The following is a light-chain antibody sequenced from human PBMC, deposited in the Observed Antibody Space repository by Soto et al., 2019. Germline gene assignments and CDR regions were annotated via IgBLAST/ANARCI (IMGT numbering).Light chain of an antibody. CDR3: QQYNVYWT. J-gene: IGKJ1*01. CDR1: QSIGRW. V-gene: IGKV1-5*01. CDR2: DAS. Sequence: DIQMTQSPSTLSASVGDRVTITCRASQSIGRWLAWYQQKPGKAPKVLIYDASTLKSGVPSRFSGSGSGTDFTLTISSLQPDDFATYYCQQYNVYWTFGQGTKVDIK.